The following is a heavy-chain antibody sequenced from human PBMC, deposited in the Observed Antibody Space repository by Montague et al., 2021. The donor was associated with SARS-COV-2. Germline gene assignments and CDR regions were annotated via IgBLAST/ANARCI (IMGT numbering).Heavy chain of an antibody. D-gene: IGHD3-22*01. CDR2: IYWDDDK. CDR1: GFSLSTSGVG. Sequence: PALVKPTQTLTLTCTISGFSLSTSGVGVGWIRQPPGKALEWLALIYWDDDKRYSPSLKSRLTITKDTSKNQVVLTMTNMDPVDTATYYCAHDRVTMIVVAKADAFDIWGQGTMVTVSS. CDR3: AHDRVTMIVVAKADAFDI. V-gene: IGHV2-5*02. J-gene: IGHJ3*02.